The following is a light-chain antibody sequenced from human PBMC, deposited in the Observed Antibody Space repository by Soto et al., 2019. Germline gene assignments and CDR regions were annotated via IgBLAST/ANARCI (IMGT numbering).Light chain of an antibody. CDR1: SSDVGGYSY. CDR2: EVS. CDR3: SSYTSSSTLV. V-gene: IGLV2-14*01. Sequence: QSALAQPASVSGSPQQSITISCTRTSSDVGGYSYVSWYQQHPGKAPKLMIYEVSNRPSGVSNRFSGSKSGNTASLTISGLQAEDEADYYCSSYTSSSTLVFGGGTKLTVL. J-gene: IGLJ2*01.